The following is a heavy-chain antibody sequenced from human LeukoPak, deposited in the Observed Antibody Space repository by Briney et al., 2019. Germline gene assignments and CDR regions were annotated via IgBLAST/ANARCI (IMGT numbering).Heavy chain of an antibody. CDR1: GGSLSNYY. V-gene: IGHV4-59*01. Sequence: SETLSLTCTVSGGSLSNYYWNWIRQPPGKGLEWIGFMFYGGSAYYNPSLKSRVTISVDTSKNQISLNLRSVTAADTAMYYCARDSSSFPNYFDFWGQGTLVTVSS. CDR3: ARDSSSFPNYFDF. J-gene: IGHJ4*02. D-gene: IGHD3-3*02. CDR2: MFYGGSA.